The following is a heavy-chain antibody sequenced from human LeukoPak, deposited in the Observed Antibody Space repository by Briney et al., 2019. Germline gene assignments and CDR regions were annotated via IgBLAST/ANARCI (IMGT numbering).Heavy chain of an antibody. CDR2: IYHSGNT. V-gene: IGHV4-30-2*01. CDR1: GGSISSGDYS. D-gene: IGHD3-10*01. Sequence: ESSETLSLTCAVSGGSISSGDYSWSWIRQPPGKGLEWIGYIYHSGNTYYNPSLKSRVTISVDRSKNQFSLKLSSVTAADTAVYYCARVSWFGGLTPYFDYWGQGTLVTVSS. CDR3: ARVSWFGGLTPYFDY. J-gene: IGHJ4*02.